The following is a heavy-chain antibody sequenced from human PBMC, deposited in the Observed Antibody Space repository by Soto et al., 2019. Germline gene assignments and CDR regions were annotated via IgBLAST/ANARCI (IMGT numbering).Heavy chain of an antibody. Sequence: SETLSLTCAVYGGSFSGYYWSWIRQPPGKGLEWIGEINHSGSTNYNPSLKSRVTISVDTSKNQFSLKLSSVTAADTAVYYCARGSQQWLVPPRDFDYWGQGTLVIVSS. V-gene: IGHV4-34*01. CDR3: ARGSQQWLVPPRDFDY. J-gene: IGHJ4*02. CDR2: INHSGST. CDR1: GGSFSGYY. D-gene: IGHD6-19*01.